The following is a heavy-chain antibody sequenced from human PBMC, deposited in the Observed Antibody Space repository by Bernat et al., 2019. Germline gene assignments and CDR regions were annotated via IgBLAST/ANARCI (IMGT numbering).Heavy chain of an antibody. J-gene: IGHJ4*02. Sequence: QVQLVESGGGLVKPGGSLRLSCAASGFTFSDYYMSWIRQAPGKGLEWVSYISSSSSYTNYADSVKGRFTISRDNAKNSLYLQMNSLRVEDTAVYYCARDIYYDYVWGSYRSANFDYWGQGTLVTVSS. CDR3: ARDIYYDYVWGSYRSANFDY. CDR1: GFTFSDYY. CDR2: ISSSSSYT. D-gene: IGHD3-16*02. V-gene: IGHV3-11*06.